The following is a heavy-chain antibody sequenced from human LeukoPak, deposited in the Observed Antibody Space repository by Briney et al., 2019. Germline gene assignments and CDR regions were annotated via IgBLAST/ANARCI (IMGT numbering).Heavy chain of an antibody. V-gene: IGHV3-7*01. CDR3: ARDICSSTSWHNFDY. CDR2: IKQDGSKK. D-gene: IGHD2-2*01. CDR1: GFTFSSYW. J-gene: IGHJ4*02. Sequence: GGSLRLSCAASGFTFSSYWMSWVRQAPGKGLEWVANIKQDGSKKYYVDSVKGRFTISRDNAKNSLYLQMNSLRAEDTAVYYCARDICSSTSWHNFDYWGQGTLVTVSS.